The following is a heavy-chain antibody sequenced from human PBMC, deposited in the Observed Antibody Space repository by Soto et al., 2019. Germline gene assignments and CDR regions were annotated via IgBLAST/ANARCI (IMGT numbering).Heavy chain of an antibody. J-gene: IGHJ4*02. D-gene: IGHD3-22*01. V-gene: IGHV3-30*18. Sequence: GGSLRLSCAASGFTFCSYGMHWVRQAPGKRLEWVEVISYDGSNKYYADSVKGRFTISRDNSKNTLYLQMNSLRAEDTAVYYCAKEDYDDSSGYPPLFDCWAQGTLVTVSS. CDR3: AKEDYDDSSGYPPLFDC. CDR1: GFTFCSYG. CDR2: ISYDGSNK.